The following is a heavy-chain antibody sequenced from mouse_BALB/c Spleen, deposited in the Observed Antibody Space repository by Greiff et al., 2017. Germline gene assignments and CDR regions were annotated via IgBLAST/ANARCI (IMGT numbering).Heavy chain of an antibody. V-gene: IGHV7-3*02. CDR2: IRNKANGYTT. CDR1: GFTFTDYY. CDR3: ARWPFDY. Sequence: EVQRVESGGGLVQPGGSLRLSCATSGFTFTDYYMSWVRQPPGKALEWLGFIRNKANGYTTEYSASVKGRFTISRDNSQSILYLQMNTLRAEDSATYYCARWPFDYWGQGTTLTVSS. J-gene: IGHJ2*01.